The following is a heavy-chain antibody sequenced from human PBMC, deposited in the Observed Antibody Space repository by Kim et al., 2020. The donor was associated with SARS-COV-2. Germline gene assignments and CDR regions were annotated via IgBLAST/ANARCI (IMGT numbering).Heavy chain of an antibody. CDR1: GYTFTSYD. CDR2: MNPNSGNT. D-gene: IGHD3-10*01. V-gene: IGHV1-8*01. CDR3: ARGRDPVVRGVMTFDP. Sequence: ASVKVSCKASGYTFTSYDINWVRQATGQGLEWMGWMNPNSGNTGYAQKFQGRVTMTRNTSISTAYMELSSLRSEDTAVYYCARGRDPVVRGVMTFDPWGQGTLVTVSS. J-gene: IGHJ5*02.